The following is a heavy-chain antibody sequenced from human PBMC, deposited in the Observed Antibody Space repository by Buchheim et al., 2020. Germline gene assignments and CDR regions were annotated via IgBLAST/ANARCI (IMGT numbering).Heavy chain of an antibody. J-gene: IGHJ6*02. D-gene: IGHD3-10*01. Sequence: QVQLQQWGAGLLKPSETLSLTCAVYGGSFSGYYWTWIRQPPGKGLEWIGEINHSGSTNYNPSLKSQVPISVDPSKHHFFLKLSSVTAADTAVYYCARGLGYGSGSSYYYYYGMDVWGQGTT. CDR3: ARGLGYGSGSSYYYYYGMDV. V-gene: IGHV4-34*01. CDR1: GGSFSGYY. CDR2: INHSGST.